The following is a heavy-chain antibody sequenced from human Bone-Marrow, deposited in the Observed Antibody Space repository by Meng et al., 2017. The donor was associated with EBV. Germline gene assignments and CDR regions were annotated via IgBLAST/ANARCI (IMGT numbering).Heavy chain of an antibody. CDR1: GGTFRSDA. CDR3: ASESGRGFTPDY. Sequence: QVTLGQVGAGVKKPGSSGKVARKTPGGTFRSDAISWVRQAPGQGLEWMGGLIPMTDAPHYAQKFQGRVTITADESTSTHYMDLSGLRSEDTAVYYCASESGRGFTPDYWGQGTLVTVSS. CDR2: LIPMTDAP. D-gene: IGHD3-10*01. V-gene: IGHV1-69*01. J-gene: IGHJ4*02.